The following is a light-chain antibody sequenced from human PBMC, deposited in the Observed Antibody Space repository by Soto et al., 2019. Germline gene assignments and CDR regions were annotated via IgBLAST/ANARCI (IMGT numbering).Light chain of an antibody. Sequence: EIVLTQSPATLSLSPGERATLSCRASQSVSSSYLAWYQQKPGLAPRLLIYDASSRATGIPDRFSGSGSGTDFTLTISRLEPEDFAVYYCQQYGSSPPVTFGGGTKVEIK. J-gene: IGKJ4*01. V-gene: IGKV3D-20*01. CDR1: QSVSSSY. CDR3: QQYGSSPPVT. CDR2: DAS.